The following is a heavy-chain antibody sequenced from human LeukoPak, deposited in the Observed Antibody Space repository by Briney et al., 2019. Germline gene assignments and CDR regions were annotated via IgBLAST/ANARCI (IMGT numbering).Heavy chain of an antibody. D-gene: IGHD3-22*01. CDR2: ISSSGSTI. CDR3: ARAPIPMIVALHFAY. Sequence: GGSLRLSCAASGFTFSDYYMSWIRQAPGKGLEWFSYISSSGSTIYYADSVKGRFTISRDNAKNSLYLQMNSLRAEDTAVYYCARAPIPMIVALHFAYWGQGTLVTVSS. J-gene: IGHJ4*02. CDR1: GFTFSDYY. V-gene: IGHV3-11*01.